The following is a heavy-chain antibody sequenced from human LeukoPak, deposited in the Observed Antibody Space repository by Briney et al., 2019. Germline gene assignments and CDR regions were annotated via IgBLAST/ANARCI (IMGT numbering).Heavy chain of an antibody. J-gene: IGHJ3*02. CDR3: ARGMGYSYGHPQGAFDI. CDR1: GYTFTNYG. CDR2: ISADNGNT. D-gene: IGHD5-18*01. V-gene: IGHV1-18*01. Sequence: GASVKVSCKASGYTFTNYGISWVRQAPGQGLEWMGGISADNGNTNYAHSLQGRVTVTADTSTSTAYMELRSLRSEDTAVYYCARGMGYSYGHPQGAFDIWGQGTMVTVSS.